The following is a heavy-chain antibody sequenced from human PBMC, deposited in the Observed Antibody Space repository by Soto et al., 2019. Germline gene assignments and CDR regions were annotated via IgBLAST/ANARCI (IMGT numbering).Heavy chain of an antibody. Sequence: VKVSCKASGCTFSSYAISWVRQAPGQGVEWMGGIIPIFGTANYAQKFQGRVTITADKSTSTAYMELSSLRSEDTAVYYCARGGALTSVSNYYYYGMEVWGQVTTLTGSS. J-gene: IGHJ6*01. CDR2: IIPIFGTA. CDR1: GCTFSSYA. D-gene: IGHD2-2*01. V-gene: IGHV1-69*06. CDR3: ARGGALTSVSNYYYYGMEV.